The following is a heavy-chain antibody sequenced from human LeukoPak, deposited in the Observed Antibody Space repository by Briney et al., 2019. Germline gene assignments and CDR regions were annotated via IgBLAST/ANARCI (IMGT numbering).Heavy chain of an antibody. CDR2: IYHSGST. CDR1: GGSISNKY. CDR3: LDDYGAN. J-gene: IGHJ4*02. V-gene: IGHV4-34*03. D-gene: IGHD4-17*01. Sequence: SETLSLTCTVSGGSISNKYWSWIRQPPGKGLEWIGEIYHSGSTNYNPSLKSRVTISVDKSKNQFSLKLSSVTAADTAVYYCLDDYGANWGQGTLVTVSS.